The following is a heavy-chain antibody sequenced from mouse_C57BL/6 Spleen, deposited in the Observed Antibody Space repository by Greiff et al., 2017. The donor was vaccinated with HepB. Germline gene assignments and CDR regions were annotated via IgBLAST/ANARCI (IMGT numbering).Heavy chain of an antibody. V-gene: IGHV3-6*01. CDR2: ISYDGSN. J-gene: IGHJ1*03. D-gene: IGHD2-1*01. CDR1: GYSITSGYY. Sequence: VQLQQSGPGLVKPSQSLSLTCSVTGYSITSGYYWNWIRQFPGNKLEWMGYISYDGSNNYNPSLKNRISITRDTSKNQFFLKLNSVTTEDTATYYCARGSGNYVYWYFDVWGTGTTVTVSS. CDR3: ARGSGNYVYWYFDV.